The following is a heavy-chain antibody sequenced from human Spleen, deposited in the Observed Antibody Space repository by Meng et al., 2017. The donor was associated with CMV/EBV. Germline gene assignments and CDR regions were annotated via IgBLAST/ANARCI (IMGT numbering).Heavy chain of an antibody. D-gene: IGHD3-3*01. Sequence: ASVKVSCKASAYTFTDYYLHWVRQAPGQGLEWMGWINPHSGGTSFAQKFQGRVAMTRDTSISTAYMELSRLRSDDSAAYYCARADFWSGYSQYFQHWGQGTLVTVSS. J-gene: IGHJ1*01. CDR3: ARADFWSGYSQYFQH. CDR1: AYTFTDYY. V-gene: IGHV1-2*02. CDR2: INPHSGGT.